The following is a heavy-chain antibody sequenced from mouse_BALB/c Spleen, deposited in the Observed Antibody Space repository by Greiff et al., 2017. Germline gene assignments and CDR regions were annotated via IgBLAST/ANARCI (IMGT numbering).Heavy chain of an antibody. CDR1: GFTFSSFG. CDR3: ARDYGKRGWYFDV. CDR2: ISSGSSTI. J-gene: IGHJ1*01. V-gene: IGHV5-17*02. D-gene: IGHD1-1*01. Sequence: EVKLVESGGGLVQPGGSRKLSCAASGFTFSSFGMHWVRQAPEKGLEWVAYISSGSSTIYYADTVKGRFTISRDNPKNTLFLQMTRLRSEDTAMYYCARDYGKRGWYFDVWGAGTTVTVSS.